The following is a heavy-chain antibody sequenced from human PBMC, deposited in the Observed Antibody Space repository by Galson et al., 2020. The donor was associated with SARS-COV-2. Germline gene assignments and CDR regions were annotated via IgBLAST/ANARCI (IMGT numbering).Heavy chain of an antibody. D-gene: IGHD6-19*01. CDR2: ITTSGGDT. J-gene: IGHJ4*02. CDR3: AETMAGTDY. Sequence: GGSLRLSCAASGFTFRTYAMSWVRQAPGKGLEWVSTITTSGGDTYYADSVKGRFTISRDNSNNTLYLQINSLRAGDTAIYYCAETMAGTDYWGQGTLVTVSS. CDR1: GFTFRTYA. V-gene: IGHV3-23*01.